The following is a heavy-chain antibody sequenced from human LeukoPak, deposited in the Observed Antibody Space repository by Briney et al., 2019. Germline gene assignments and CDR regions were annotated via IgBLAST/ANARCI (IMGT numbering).Heavy chain of an antibody. CDR2: ISGSGGST. J-gene: IGHJ6*02. V-gene: IGHV3-23*01. CDR3: AKGQGLYYYCYGMDV. CDR1: GFAFSSYA. Sequence: PGGSLRLSCAASGFAFSSYAMSWVRHAPGKGLEWVSAISGSGGSTYYADSVKGRFTISRDNSKNTLYLQMNSLRAEDTAVYYCAKGQGLYYYCYGMDVWGQGATVTVSS.